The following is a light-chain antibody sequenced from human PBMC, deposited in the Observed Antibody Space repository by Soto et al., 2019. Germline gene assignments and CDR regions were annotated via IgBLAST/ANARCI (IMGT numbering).Light chain of an antibody. V-gene: IGKV1-8*01. CDR1: QGISSY. J-gene: IGKJ1*01. CDR2: AAS. CDR3: QQYYSYPPK. Sequence: AIRMTQSPSSFSASTGDRVTITCRASQGISSYLAWYQQKPGKAPKLLIYAASTLQSGVPSRFSGSGSGTDFTLTISCLQSEDFATYYCQQYYSYPPKFGQGKKVEIK.